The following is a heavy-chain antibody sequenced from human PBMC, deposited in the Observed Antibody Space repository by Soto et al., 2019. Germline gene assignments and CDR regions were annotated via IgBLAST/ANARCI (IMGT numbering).Heavy chain of an antibody. CDR3: ARRFSSSSFYFDY. D-gene: IGHD6-6*01. CDR2: IDFTGAGT. V-gene: IGHV3-23*01. J-gene: IGHJ4*02. CDR1: GIPFSSYG. Sequence: GGSLRLSGGASGIPFSSYGMSWVCHAPDKGLEWVSAIDFTGAGTYYADSVKGRFTISRDNSKNTLYLQMSSLRAEDTAVYFCARRFSSSSFYFDYWGQGTLVT.